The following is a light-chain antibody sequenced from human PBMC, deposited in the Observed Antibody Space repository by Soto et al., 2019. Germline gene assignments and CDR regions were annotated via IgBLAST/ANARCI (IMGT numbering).Light chain of an antibody. CDR1: QNIASY. Sequence: DIQMIQSPSSLSASVGDGVTITCRASQNIASYLNWYQQKPGKAPNLLISATSTLQSGVPSRFSGSGSGTDFTLTITSPQPDDFATYYCQQTYSRPLTFGGGTKVESK. CDR3: QQTYSRPLT. CDR2: ATS. V-gene: IGKV1-39*01. J-gene: IGKJ4*01.